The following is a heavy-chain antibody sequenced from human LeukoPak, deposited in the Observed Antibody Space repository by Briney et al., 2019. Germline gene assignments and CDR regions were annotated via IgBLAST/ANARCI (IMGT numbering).Heavy chain of an antibody. CDR2: ISFDGSNK. J-gene: IGHJ4*02. CDR3: AKEDCSGGSCYFAH. Sequence: GGSLRLSWAASGFTFTRHGVHWVRQAPGEGLEWVTLISFDGSNKYYADSVKGRFTISRDYSKNTLYLQMNSLRAEDTAVYYCAKEDCSGGSCYFAHWGQGTMVTVSS. CDR1: GFTFTRHG. D-gene: IGHD2-15*01. V-gene: IGHV3-30*18.